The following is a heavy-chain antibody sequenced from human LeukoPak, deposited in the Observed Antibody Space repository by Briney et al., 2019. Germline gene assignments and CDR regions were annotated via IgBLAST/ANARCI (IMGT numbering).Heavy chain of an antibody. J-gene: IGHJ4*02. Sequence: ASVKVSCKASGYTFSSYDINWVRQATGQGLEWMGWMNPNSGNTGYAQKFQGRVTMTRNTSISTAYMELSSLRSEDTAVYYCARRGDSSSWYEIDYWGQGTLVIVSS. CDR1: GYTFSSYD. CDR2: MNPNSGNT. CDR3: ARRGDSSSWYEIDY. V-gene: IGHV1-8*01. D-gene: IGHD6-13*01.